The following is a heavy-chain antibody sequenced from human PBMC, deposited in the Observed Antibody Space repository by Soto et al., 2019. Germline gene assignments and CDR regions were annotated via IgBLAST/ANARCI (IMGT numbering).Heavy chain of an antibody. CDR2: IWYDGSNK. D-gene: IGHD6-13*01. J-gene: IGHJ5*02. CDR3: ARGGIAAAGSNWFDP. V-gene: IGHV3-33*01. Sequence: QVQLVESGGGVVQPGRSLRLSCAASGFTFSSYGMHWVRQAPGKGLEWVAVIWYDGSNKYYADSVKGRFTISRDNSKNTLYLQMNSLRAEDTAVYYCARGGIAAAGSNWFDPWGQGTLVTGSS. CDR1: GFTFSSYG.